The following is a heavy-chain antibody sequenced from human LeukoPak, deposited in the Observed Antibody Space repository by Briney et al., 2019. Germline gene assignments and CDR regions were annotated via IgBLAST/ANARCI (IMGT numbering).Heavy chain of an antibody. D-gene: IGHD6-13*01. CDR3: ASNPYSSSWYDY. CDR1: GFTFSSYS. J-gene: IGHJ4*02. V-gene: IGHV3-48*01. CDR2: ISRSSTTI. Sequence: GGSLSLSWAASGFTFSSYSVNWVRQAPGEGLEWVSYISRSSTTIYYADSVKGRITISRDNAKNSLYLHMNSLRAEDTAVYYCASNPYSSSWYDYWGQGTLVTVSS.